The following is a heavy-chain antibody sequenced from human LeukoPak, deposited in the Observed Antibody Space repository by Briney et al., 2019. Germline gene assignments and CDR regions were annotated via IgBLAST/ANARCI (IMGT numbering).Heavy chain of an antibody. V-gene: IGHV4-34*01. Sequence: SETLSLTCAVYGGSFSGYYWSWIRQPPGKGLDWIGEINHSGSTNYNPSLTSRVTISVDTSKNQFSLKLSSVTAADTAVYYCARPGYSGYDFDYWGQGTLVTVSS. CDR1: GGSFSGYY. J-gene: IGHJ4*02. CDR2: INHSGST. D-gene: IGHD5-12*01. CDR3: ARPGYSGYDFDY.